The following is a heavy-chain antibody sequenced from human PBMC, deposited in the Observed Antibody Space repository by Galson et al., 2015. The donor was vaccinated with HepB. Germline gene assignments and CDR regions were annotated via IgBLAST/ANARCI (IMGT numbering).Heavy chain of an antibody. Sequence: SVKVSCKASGYTLTDLAMHWVRQAPGKGLEWMGCIDPDDGETIYAQKFQGRVTMTEDTSTDTAYMELSSLRSEDTAVYYCAIGMGIAVAGTWNPRPVLIYGMDDWGQGTTVTVSS. V-gene: IGHV1-24*01. CDR2: IDPDDGET. J-gene: IGHJ6*02. CDR1: GYTLTDLA. D-gene: IGHD6-19*01. CDR3: AIGMGIAVAGTWNPRPVLIYGMDD.